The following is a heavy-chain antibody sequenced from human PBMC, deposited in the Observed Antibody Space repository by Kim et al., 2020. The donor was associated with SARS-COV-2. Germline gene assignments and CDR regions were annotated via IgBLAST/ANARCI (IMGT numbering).Heavy chain of an antibody. Sequence: TYYNPSLQSRVTISVDTSKNQFSLKRSSVTAADTAVYYCARQRMENYFDYWGQGTLVTVSS. J-gene: IGHJ4*02. CDR2: T. CDR3: ARQRMENYFDY. V-gene: IGHV4-39*01. D-gene: IGHD2-15*01.